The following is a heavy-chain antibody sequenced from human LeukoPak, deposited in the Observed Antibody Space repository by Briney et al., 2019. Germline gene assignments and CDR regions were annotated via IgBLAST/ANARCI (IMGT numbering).Heavy chain of an antibody. J-gene: IGHJ6*02. Sequence: SETLSLTCAVSGGSISSGGYSWSWIRQPPGKGLEWIGYLDHSGSTYYNPSLKSRVTISVDRSTNQFSLKLSSVTAADTAVYYCARDYYDSTGHYYYYGMDVWGQGTTVTVSS. CDR1: GGSISSGGYS. CDR2: LDHSGST. V-gene: IGHV4-30-2*01. D-gene: IGHD3-22*01. CDR3: ARDYYDSTGHYYYYGMDV.